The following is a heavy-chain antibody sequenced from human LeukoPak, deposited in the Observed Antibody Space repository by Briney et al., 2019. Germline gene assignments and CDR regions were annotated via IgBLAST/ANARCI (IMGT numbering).Heavy chain of an antibody. CDR1: GFTFSSYW. V-gene: IGHV3-74*01. CDR3: ARAPDYYYDSSGYYGY. J-gene: IGHJ4*02. Sequence: TGGSLRLSCAASGFTFSSYWMLWVRHAPGKGLVWVSRINSDGSSTSYADSVKGRLTISRDNAKNTRYLQMNSLRAEDTAVYYCARAPDYYYDSSGYYGYWGQGTLVTVSS. D-gene: IGHD3-22*01. CDR2: INSDGSST.